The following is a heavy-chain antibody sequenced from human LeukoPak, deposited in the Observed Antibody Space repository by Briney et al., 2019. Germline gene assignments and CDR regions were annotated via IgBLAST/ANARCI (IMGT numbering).Heavy chain of an antibody. J-gene: IGHJ5*02. D-gene: IGHD6-19*01. CDR3: ARGLWLVGRFHWFDP. CDR1: GYSISSGYY. CDR2: IYYSGST. Sequence: SETLSLTCTVSGYSISSGYYWGWIRQPPGKGLEWIGSIYYSGSTYYNPSLKSRVTISVDTSKNQFSLKLSSVTAADTAAYYCARGLWLVGRFHWFDPWGQGTLVTVSS. V-gene: IGHV4-38-2*02.